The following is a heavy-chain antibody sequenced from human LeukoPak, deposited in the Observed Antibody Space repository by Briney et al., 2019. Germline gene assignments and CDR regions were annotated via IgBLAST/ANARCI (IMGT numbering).Heavy chain of an antibody. CDR3: ARDQLGLEH. D-gene: IGHD1-1*01. V-gene: IGHV3-21*01. J-gene: IGHJ1*01. CDR2: ISSSSRYI. CDR1: GFTFSSYS. Sequence: GGSLRLSCAASGFTFSSYSMNWVRQAPGKGLEWVSSISSSSRYIYYADSLKGRFTISRDNSKNTLYLQMNSLRAEDTAVYYCARDQLGLEHWGQGTLVTVSS.